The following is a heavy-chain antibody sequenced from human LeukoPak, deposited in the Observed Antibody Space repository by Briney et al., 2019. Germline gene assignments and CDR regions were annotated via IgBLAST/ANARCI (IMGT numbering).Heavy chain of an antibody. Sequence: SQTLSLTCAISGDSVSSNSAAWDWIRQSPSRGLEWLGRTYYRSKWYNDYAGSVKNRMTINADASKNQFSLQLNSVTPEDTAVYYCTSSDWTYANVWGQGTTVTVSS. CDR1: GDSVSSNSAA. D-gene: IGHD1-7*01. J-gene: IGHJ6*02. V-gene: IGHV6-1*01. CDR3: TSSDWTYANV. CDR2: TYYRSKWYN.